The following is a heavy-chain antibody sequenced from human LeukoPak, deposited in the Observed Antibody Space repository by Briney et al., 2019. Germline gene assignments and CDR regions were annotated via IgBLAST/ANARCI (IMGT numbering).Heavy chain of an antibody. CDR2: ISSYDGNT. CDR1: NNTFASYG. V-gene: IGHV1-18*01. J-gene: IGHJ3*01. Sequence: ASVKVSCKASNNTFASYGLSWVRQAPGQGLQWVGWISSYDGNTNYAQRFQARVTMSIDKSTRTVYMELRRLRLDDTAVYYCVRVWPPNAVDRGMTYSDFTALDVWGQGTTVIVSS. CDR3: VRVWPPNAVDRGMTYSDFTALDV. D-gene: IGHD1-20*01.